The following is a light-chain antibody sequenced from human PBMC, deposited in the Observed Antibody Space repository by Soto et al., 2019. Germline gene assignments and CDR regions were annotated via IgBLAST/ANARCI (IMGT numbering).Light chain of an antibody. CDR1: QRISSW. J-gene: IGKJ2*01. Sequence: DIQMTQSPSTLSASVGDRVTITCRASQRISSWWAWYQQKPGKAPKLLIYDASSLESGVPSRFSGSGPGTEFTLNISSLQPDDFATYYCQQYNSYSYTFGQGTKLEIK. V-gene: IGKV1-5*01. CDR2: DAS. CDR3: QQYNSYSYT.